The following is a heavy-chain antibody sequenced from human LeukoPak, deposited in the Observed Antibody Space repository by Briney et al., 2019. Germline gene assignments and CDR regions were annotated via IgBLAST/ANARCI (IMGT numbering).Heavy chain of an antibody. CDR1: GFTFSSYA. CDR2: ISGSGGST. J-gene: IGHJ4*02. CDR3: ASIPSYYDSSGYSRGDY. Sequence: GGSLRLSCSASGFTFSSYAMSWVRQAPGKGLEWVSAISGSGGSTYYADSVKGRFTISRDNSKNTLYLQMNSLRAEDTAVYYCASIPSYYDSSGYSRGDYWGQGTLVTVSS. D-gene: IGHD3-22*01. V-gene: IGHV3-23*01.